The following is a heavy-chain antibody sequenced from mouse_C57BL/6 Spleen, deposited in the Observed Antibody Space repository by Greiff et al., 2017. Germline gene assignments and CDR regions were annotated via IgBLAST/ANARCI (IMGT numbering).Heavy chain of an antibody. D-gene: IGHD2-5*01. CDR2: IYPGSGST. CDR1: VYTFTSYW. CDR3: ARGHYSNGYYYAMDY. J-gene: IGHJ4*01. Sequence: QVQLQQPGAELVKPGASVKMSCKASVYTFTSYWITWVKQRPGQGLEWIGDIYPGSGSTNYNEKFKSKATLTVDTSSSTAYMQLSSLTSEDSAVYYCARGHYSNGYYYAMDYWGQGTSVTVSS. V-gene: IGHV1-55*01.